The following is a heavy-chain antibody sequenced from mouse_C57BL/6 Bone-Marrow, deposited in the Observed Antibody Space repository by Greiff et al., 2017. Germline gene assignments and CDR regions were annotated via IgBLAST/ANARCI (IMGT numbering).Heavy chain of an antibody. CDR3: TSMAY. CDR1: GFNIKDDY. D-gene: IGHD2-10*02. V-gene: IGHV14-4*01. CDR2: IDPENGDT. Sequence: EVQLQQSGPELVRPGASVKMSCTASGFNIKDDYMHWVKQRPEQGLEWIGWIDPENGDTEYASKFQGKATITVDTSTNTAYLQLSSLTSEDTAVYCCTSMAYWGQGTLVTVSA. J-gene: IGHJ3*01.